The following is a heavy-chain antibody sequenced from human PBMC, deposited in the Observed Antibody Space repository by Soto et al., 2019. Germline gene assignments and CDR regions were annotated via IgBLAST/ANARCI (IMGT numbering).Heavy chain of an antibody. D-gene: IGHD3-3*02. CDR3: TRAFPSYFDY. J-gene: IGHJ4*02. V-gene: IGHV3-74*03. CDR1: GFTFSNYW. Sequence: EVHLVDSGGGLVQPGGSLRLSCAASGFTFSNYWMHWVRQVPGKGLVWVSGLSEEGSSAVYADSVKGRFSISRDNAKNTLYLQMNSLRAEDTAAYYCTRAFPSYFDYWGQGTLVTVSS. CDR2: LSEEGSSA.